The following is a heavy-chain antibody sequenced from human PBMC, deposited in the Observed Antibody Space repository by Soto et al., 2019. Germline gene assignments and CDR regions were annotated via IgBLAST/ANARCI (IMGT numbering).Heavy chain of an antibody. D-gene: IGHD6-6*01. CDR2: VSYDGSYK. CDR3: AKEMYPRTVLDSSSPWGDY. CDR1: GFTFSDYG. V-gene: IGHV3-30*18. Sequence: QVQLVESGGGVAQPGRSLRLSCAVSGFTFSDYGMHWVRQAPGKVLEWVAVVSYDGSYKYYADSVKGRFTVSRDLSGNTLFLQMNSLRLEDTAVYFCAKEMYPRTVLDSSSPWGDYWGQGTLVAVSS. J-gene: IGHJ4*02.